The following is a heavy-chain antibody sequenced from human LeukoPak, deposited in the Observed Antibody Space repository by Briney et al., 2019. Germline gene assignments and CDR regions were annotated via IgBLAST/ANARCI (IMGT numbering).Heavy chain of an antibody. J-gene: IGHJ3*02. CDR2: IYYSGST. CDR1: GGSISSYY. CDR3: ARMGPRDSSGYYLPDAFDI. V-gene: IGHV4-59*01. D-gene: IGHD3-22*01. Sequence: SETLSLTCTVSGGSISSYYWSWIRQPPGKGLEWIGYIYYSGSTNYNPSLKSRVAISVDTSKNQFSLKLSSVTAADTAVYYCARMGPRDSSGYYLPDAFDIWGQGTMVTVSS.